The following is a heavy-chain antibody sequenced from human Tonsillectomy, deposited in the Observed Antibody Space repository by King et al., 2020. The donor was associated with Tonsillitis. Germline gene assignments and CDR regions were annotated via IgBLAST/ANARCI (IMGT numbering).Heavy chain of an antibody. Sequence: VQLVESGGGLVQPGGSLRLSCVASGFTFSDHPMTWVRQAPGKGLEWVSGISGSGGFTYHADSVKGRFTMSRENSKNTLYLQMNSLRVEDTAVYYCAKGRELTMIRDPYHFDHWGQGTLVTVSS. CDR1: GFTFSDHP. CDR3: AKGRELTMIRDPYHFDH. CDR2: ISGSGGFT. V-gene: IGHV3-23*04. D-gene: IGHD3-10*01. J-gene: IGHJ4*02.